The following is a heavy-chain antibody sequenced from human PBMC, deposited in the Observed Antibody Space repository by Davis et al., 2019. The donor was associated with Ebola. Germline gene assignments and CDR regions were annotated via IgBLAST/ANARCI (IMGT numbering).Heavy chain of an antibody. D-gene: IGHD2-8*01. Sequence: ASVKVSCKASGYTFTGYYMHWVRQAPGQGLEWMGRINPNSGGTNYAQKFQGRVTITRDTSASTAYMELSSLRSEDTAVYYCARGLLMVYATARWDFDYWGQGTLVTVSS. CDR1: GYTFTGYY. J-gene: IGHJ4*02. V-gene: IGHV1-2*06. CDR3: ARGLLMVYATARWDFDY. CDR2: INPNSGGT.